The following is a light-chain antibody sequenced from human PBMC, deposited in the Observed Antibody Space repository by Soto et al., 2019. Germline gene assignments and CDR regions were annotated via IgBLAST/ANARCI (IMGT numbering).Light chain of an antibody. CDR1: QSVSSTY. CDR2: GAS. J-gene: IGKJ1*01. V-gene: IGKV3-20*01. Sequence: EIVLTQSPGTLSLSPGERVTLSCRASQSVSSTYLAWYQQKPGQAPRLLIYGASSRATGIPDRFSGSGSGTDFTLTISRLEPEDFAVYYCQQYGSSPRTFGQGTKAAIK. CDR3: QQYGSSPRT.